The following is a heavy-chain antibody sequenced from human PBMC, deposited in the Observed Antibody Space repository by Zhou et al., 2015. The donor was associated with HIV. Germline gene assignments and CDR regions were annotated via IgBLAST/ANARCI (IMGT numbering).Heavy chain of an antibody. CDR3: ARDVVGGWYGFHS. CDR1: EHTFTNYA. D-gene: IGHD6-19*01. V-gene: IGHV1-3*01. J-gene: IGHJ5*02. Sequence: QVQLVQSGAEVKKPGASVKVSCKASEHTFTNYAMHWVRQAPGQRLEWMGWINEANGNTKYSQRFRGRAIISWDTSASTAYLELTSLTSEDTAVYYCARDVVGGWYGFHSWGQGTLVTVSS. CDR2: INEANGNT.